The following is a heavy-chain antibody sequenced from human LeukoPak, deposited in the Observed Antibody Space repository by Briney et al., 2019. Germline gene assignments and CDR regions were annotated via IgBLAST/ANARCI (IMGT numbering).Heavy chain of an antibody. CDR2: INPNSGET. V-gene: IGHV1-2*02. Sequence: ASVRVSCKASGYTLSGYYIHWVRQAPGAGLEWLGWINPNSGETNYAQRFQGGVTLTRDTSISTFYMEVSRLRSDDTAVYFCARYNWNDVVSALDYWGQGTLVTVSS. CDR1: GYTLSGYY. D-gene: IGHD1-1*01. J-gene: IGHJ4*02. CDR3: ARYNWNDVVSALDY.